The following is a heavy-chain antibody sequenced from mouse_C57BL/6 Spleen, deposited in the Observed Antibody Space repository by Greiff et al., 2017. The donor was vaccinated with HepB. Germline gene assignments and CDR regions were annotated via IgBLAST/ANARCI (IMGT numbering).Heavy chain of an antibody. CDR1: GFTFSDYG. CDR3: ARGMIFNWYFDV. CDR2: ISSGSSTI. J-gene: IGHJ1*03. Sequence: EVKLVESGGGLVKPGGSLKLSCAASGFTFSDYGMHWVRQAPEKGLEWVAYISSGSSTIYYADTVKGRFTISRDNAKNTLFLQMTSLRSEDTAMYYCARGMIFNWYFDVWGTGTTVTVSS. D-gene: IGHD2-4*01. V-gene: IGHV5-17*01.